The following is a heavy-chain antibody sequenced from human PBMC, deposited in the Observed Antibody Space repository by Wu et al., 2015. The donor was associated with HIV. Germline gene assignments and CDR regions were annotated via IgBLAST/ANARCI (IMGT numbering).Heavy chain of an antibody. CDR3: ARDLSRGSYWRAGSAFDI. Sequence: QVQLVQSGAEVKKPGSSVKVSCKASGGTFSSYAISWVRQAPGQGLEWMGRIIPIFGTANYAQKFQGRVTITADESTSTAYMELSSLRSEDTAVYYCARDLSRGSYWRAGSAFDIWGQGDNGHRLF. V-gene: IGHV1-69*13. D-gene: IGHD1-26*01. CDR2: IIPIFGTA. J-gene: IGHJ3*02. CDR1: GGTFSSYA.